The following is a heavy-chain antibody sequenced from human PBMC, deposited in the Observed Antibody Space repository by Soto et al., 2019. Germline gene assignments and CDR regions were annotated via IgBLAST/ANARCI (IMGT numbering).Heavy chain of an antibody. CDR3: ARDSGAKLSSS. Sequence: QVQLVQSGAEMRRPGSSVKVSCKASGGTFSCYRINWVRQAPGQGLEWVGGFVPIYRTADCAQKFQGRVTITADASERTAYMELRGLKSQDTAVYYCARDSGAKLSSSWGQGTLVTVSS. D-gene: IGHD6-13*01. CDR1: GGTFSCYR. V-gene: IGHV1-69*01. J-gene: IGHJ4*02. CDR2: FVPIYRTA.